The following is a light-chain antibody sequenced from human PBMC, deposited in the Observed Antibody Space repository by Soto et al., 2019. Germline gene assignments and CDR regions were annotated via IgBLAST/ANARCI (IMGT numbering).Light chain of an antibody. J-gene: IGKJ5*01. CDR2: DAS. CDR1: QSVSRY. Sequence: ELVLTQSPAPLSLSPGYRAPLSCRASQSVSRYLAWYQQKPGQAPRLLIYDASNRATGIPARFSGSGSGTDFTLTSSRLEPEDFAVYYCQQYGSSRITFGQGTRLEIK. V-gene: IGKV3-20*01. CDR3: QQYGSSRIT.